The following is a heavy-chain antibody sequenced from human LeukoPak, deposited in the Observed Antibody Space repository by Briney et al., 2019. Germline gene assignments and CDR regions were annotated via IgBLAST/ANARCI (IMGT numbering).Heavy chain of an antibody. CDR1: GFTFSSYW. D-gene: IGHD2-8*01. V-gene: IGHV3-74*01. J-gene: IGHJ3*01. Sequence: GGSLRLSCAASGFTFSSYWMHWVRQAPGKGLVWVSRINSDGSSTSYADSVKGRFTISRDNAKNTLYLQMNSLRAEDTAVYYCARVQGHPPNGLDVWGQGTKVTVSS. CDR2: INSDGSST. CDR3: ARVQGHPPNGLDV.